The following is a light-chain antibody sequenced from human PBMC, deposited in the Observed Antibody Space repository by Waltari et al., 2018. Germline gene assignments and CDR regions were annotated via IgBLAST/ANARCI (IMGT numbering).Light chain of an antibody. J-gene: IGLJ1*01. V-gene: IGLV3-1*01. CDR2: QDA. CDR1: QLGDKY. Sequence: SYDLTQPPSVSVSPGQTATITCPGDQLGDKYVFWYQQKPGQSPVLVLYQDAKRPSGIPARFSGSNSGNTATLTIRMTQPMDEADYYCQVWDTTRGFYGSGTKVTVL. CDR3: QVWDTTRGF.